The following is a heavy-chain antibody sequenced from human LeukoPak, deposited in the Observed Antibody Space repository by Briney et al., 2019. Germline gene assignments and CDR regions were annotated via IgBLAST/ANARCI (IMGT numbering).Heavy chain of an antibody. CDR3: AKGGSKWELLRPYYYYYMDV. Sequence: PGGSLRLSCAASGFTFSSYAMSWVRQAPGKGLEWVSAISGSGGSTYYADSVKGRFTISRDNSKNTLYLQMNSLRAEDTAVYYCAKGGSKWELLRPYYYYYMDVWGKGTTVTVSS. CDR2: ISGSGGST. CDR1: GFTFSSYA. V-gene: IGHV3-23*01. D-gene: IGHD1-26*01. J-gene: IGHJ6*03.